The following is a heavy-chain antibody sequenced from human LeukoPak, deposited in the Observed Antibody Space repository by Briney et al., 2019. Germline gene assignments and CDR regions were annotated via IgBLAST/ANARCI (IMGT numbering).Heavy chain of an antibody. J-gene: IGHJ4*02. Sequence: GASAKVSCKASGYTFTGYYMHWVRQAPGQGLEWMGWINPNSGGTNYAQKFQGRVTMTRDTSISTAYMELSRLRSDDTAVYYCASVRLFSKPGYFDYWGQGTLVTVSS. CDR1: GYTFTGYY. V-gene: IGHV1-2*02. CDR2: INPNSGGT. CDR3: ASVRLFSKPGYFDY. D-gene: IGHD1-14*01.